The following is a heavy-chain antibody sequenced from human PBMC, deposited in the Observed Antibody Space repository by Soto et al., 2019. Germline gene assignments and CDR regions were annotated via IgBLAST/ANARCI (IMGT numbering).Heavy chain of an antibody. CDR2: ISYDGTKN. V-gene: IGHV3-30-3*01. J-gene: IGHJ3*01. CDR1: GFTFSHYS. CDR3: VKVRDYYDREV. Sequence: QVQLVESGGGVVKPGRSLRLSCAASGFTFSHYSMHWVRQAPGKGLEWVTLISYDGTKNYYADSVKGRLTISRDNSKKTRFLQMDSLRAEDTAVYYCVKVRDYYDREVWGQGTMVTVSS. D-gene: IGHD3-22*01.